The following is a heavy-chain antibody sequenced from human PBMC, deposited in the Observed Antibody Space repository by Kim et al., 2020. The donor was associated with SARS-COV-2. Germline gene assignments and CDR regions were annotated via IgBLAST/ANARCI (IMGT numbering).Heavy chain of an antibody. CDR1: GFTFSTYS. D-gene: IGHD3-10*01. V-gene: IGHV3-21*01. CDR2: ISSGSSYM. Sequence: GGSLRLSCAASGFTFSTYSMNWVRQAPGKGLEWVSSISSGSSYMYYADSVKGRFTISRDNAKNSLYLQLSSLRAEDTAVYYCARESYYGSDHYYYYYGMDVWGQGTTVTVSS. J-gene: IGHJ6*02. CDR3: ARESYYGSDHYYYYYGMDV.